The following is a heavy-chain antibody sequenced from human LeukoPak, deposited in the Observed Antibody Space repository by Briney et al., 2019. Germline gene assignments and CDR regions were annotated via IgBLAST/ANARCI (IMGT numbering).Heavy chain of an antibody. CDR2: VIPIFNSA. Sequence: ASVKVSCKASGYTFTGYYMHWVRQAPGQGLEWMGRVIPIFNSAKYAPRFQDRVTITADTSTSTAYMALGSLRSEDTAVYYCASPTGFDVLDLWGQGTMVTVSS. CDR3: ASPTGFDVLDL. J-gene: IGHJ3*01. CDR1: GYTFTGYY. V-gene: IGHV1-69*06.